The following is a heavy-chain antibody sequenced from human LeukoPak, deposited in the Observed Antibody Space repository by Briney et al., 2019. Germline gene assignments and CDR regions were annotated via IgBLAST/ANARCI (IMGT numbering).Heavy chain of an antibody. J-gene: IGHJ4*02. CDR1: GGSISSYY. CDR3: ARDSGLYGSGSSFDY. V-gene: IGHV4-59*01. Sequence: SETLSLTCTVSGGSISSYYWSWIRQPAGKGLEWIGYIYYSGSTNYNPSLKSRVTISVDTSKNQFSLKLSSVTAADTAVYYCARDSGLYGSGSSFDYWGQGTLVTVSS. D-gene: IGHD3-10*01. CDR2: IYYSGST.